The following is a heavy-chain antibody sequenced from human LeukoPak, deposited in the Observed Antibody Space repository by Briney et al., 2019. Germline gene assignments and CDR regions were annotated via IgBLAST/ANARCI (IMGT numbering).Heavy chain of an antibody. CDR2: LYSGSDT. V-gene: IGHV3-53*01. CDR1: GFTVSTNY. J-gene: IGHJ2*01. D-gene: IGHD3-10*01. Sequence: GGSLRLSCAASGFTVSTNYMNWVRQAPGKGLEWVSILYSGSDTYYADSVKGRFTISRDSSKNILSLQMNNLRAEDTAVYYCARVGVHLHWYLDLWGRGTLVTVSS. CDR3: ARVGVHLHWYLDL.